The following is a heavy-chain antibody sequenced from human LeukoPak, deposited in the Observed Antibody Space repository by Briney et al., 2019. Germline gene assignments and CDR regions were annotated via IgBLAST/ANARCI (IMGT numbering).Heavy chain of an antibody. CDR3: ARFFSGSYYFDY. Sequence: PGGSLRLSCVASGLTVSTTCMTWVRQAPGKGLEWVSVIYSAGSTYYADSVKGRFTISRDNSKNTLYLQMNSLRVEDTAVYYCARFFSGSYYFDYWGQGTLVTVSS. CDR2: IYSAGST. J-gene: IGHJ4*02. D-gene: IGHD1-26*01. V-gene: IGHV3-53*01. CDR1: GLTVSTTC.